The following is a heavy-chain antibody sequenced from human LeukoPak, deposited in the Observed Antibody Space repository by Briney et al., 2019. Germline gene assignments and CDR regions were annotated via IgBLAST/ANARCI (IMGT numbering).Heavy chain of an antibody. CDR3: VKDKRSIFGDY. CDR1: GFTFSTYG. D-gene: IGHD3-9*01. CDR2: ISGSDGRT. J-gene: IGHJ4*02. V-gene: IGHV3-23*01. Sequence: GGSLRLSCTASGFTFSTYGMSWVHQAPGKGLEWVSTISGSDGRTYYMDSVKGRFTISRDNFRNSLYLQTNSLRAEDTAVYYCVKDKRSIFGDYWGQATMVSVTS.